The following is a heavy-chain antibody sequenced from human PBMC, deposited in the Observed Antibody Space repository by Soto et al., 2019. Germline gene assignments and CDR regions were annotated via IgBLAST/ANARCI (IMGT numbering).Heavy chain of an antibody. CDR2: INPNSGDT. J-gene: IGHJ4*02. D-gene: IGHD6-6*01. CDR1: GYTFTGYY. CDR3: ARDRIAARPTEFDY. Sequence: ASVKVSCKASGYTFTGYYMHWVRQAPGQGLEWMGWINPNSGDTNYAQKFQGWVTMTRDTSISTAYMELSRLRSDDTAVYYCARDRIAARPTEFDYWGQGTLVTVSS. V-gene: IGHV1-2*04.